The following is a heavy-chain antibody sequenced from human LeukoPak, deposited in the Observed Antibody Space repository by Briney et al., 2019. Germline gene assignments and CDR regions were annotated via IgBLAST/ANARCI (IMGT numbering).Heavy chain of an antibody. CDR2: ISYDGSLK. J-gene: IGHJ3*01. V-gene: IGHV3-30*18. Sequence: PGGSLRLSCAASGFTFSSYEMNWVRQAPGKGLEWMAVISYDGSLKYYLDSVKGRFTMSRDNSKNTLFLQMDSLRVEDTAVYYCAKKNSFGSGAGDPLDVWGHGTLVTVSS. CDR3: AKKNSFGSGAGDPLDV. D-gene: IGHD3-10*01. CDR1: GFTFSSYE.